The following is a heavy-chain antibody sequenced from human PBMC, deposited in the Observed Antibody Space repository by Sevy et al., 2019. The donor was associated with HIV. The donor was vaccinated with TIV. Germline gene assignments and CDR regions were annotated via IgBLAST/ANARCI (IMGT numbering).Heavy chain of an antibody. CDR3: ARGQNGKYDY. Sequence: GGSLRLSCAASGFTFSSYSMTWVRQAPGKGLEGVSSISSSSTYVFYADSVKGRFTISRDNAKNSLYLQMNTLRAEDSALYYCARGQNGKYDYWGQGTLVTVSS. J-gene: IGHJ4*02. V-gene: IGHV3-21*01. D-gene: IGHD1-1*01. CDR2: ISSSSTYV. CDR1: GFTFSSYS.